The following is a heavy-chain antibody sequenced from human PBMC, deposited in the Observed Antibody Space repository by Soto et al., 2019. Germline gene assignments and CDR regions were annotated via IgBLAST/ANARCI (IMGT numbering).Heavy chain of an antibody. D-gene: IGHD3-22*01. CDR1: GSRFNSYY. CDR3: ARQWPDSSGYYPD. V-gene: IGHV5-51*01. Sequence: PGESLEICCKGSGSRFNSYYVAGVRQMPGKGLEWMGIISPGDSDTRYSPSLQGQVIISADKSTSTAYLQWSSLRDSDTAMYYCARQWPDSSGYYPDWGQGTLVTVSS. J-gene: IGHJ4*02. CDR2: ISPGDSDT.